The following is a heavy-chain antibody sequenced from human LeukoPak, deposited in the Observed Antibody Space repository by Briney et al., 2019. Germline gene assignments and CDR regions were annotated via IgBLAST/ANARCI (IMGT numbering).Heavy chain of an antibody. V-gene: IGHV3-23*01. CDR3: AKSSGWYEGFDY. Sequence: GGSLRLSCAGSGFTFSSYAMSWVRQAPGKGLEWGSAISRSGGSTYYADSVKGGFTISRDNSKNPLYLQMDSLRAEDTAVHYCAKSSGWYEGFDYWGPGTLVTVSS. D-gene: IGHD6-19*01. CDR1: GFTFSSYA. J-gene: IGHJ4*02. CDR2: ISRSGGST.